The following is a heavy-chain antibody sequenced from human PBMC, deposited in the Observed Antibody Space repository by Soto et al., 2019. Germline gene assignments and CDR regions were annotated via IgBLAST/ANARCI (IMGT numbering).Heavy chain of an antibody. CDR2: IYYSGST. CDR1: GGSISSVGYY. Sequence: LSLTCTVSGGSISSVGYYWSWIRQHPGKGLEWIGYIYYSGSTYYNPSLKSRVIISVDTSKKQFSLQLSSVTAADTAVYYCARASDYGYYSFDYWGQGTLVTVSS. D-gene: IGHD4-17*01. J-gene: IGHJ4*02. V-gene: IGHV4-31*03. CDR3: ARASDYGYYSFDY.